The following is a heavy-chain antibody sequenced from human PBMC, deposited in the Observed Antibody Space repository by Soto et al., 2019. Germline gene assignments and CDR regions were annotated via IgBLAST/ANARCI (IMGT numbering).Heavy chain of an antibody. J-gene: IGHJ4*02. CDR2: IYYSGST. Sequence: PSETLSLTCAVSGASISSYYWSWIRQPPGKGLEWIGYIYYSGSTNYNPSLKSRVTISLDTSKNQFSLQLNSVTPEDTAVYYCARLHYYFDYWGQGTLVTVSS. V-gene: IGHV4-59*12. CDR3: ARLHYYFDY. CDR1: GASISSYY.